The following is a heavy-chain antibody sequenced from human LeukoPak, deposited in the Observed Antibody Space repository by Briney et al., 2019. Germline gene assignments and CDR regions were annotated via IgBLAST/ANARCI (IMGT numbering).Heavy chain of an antibody. CDR2: IHHSGST. D-gene: IGHD6-19*01. J-gene: IGHJ5*02. V-gene: IGHV4-30-2*01. CDR3: ARDVDSSGWYDWFDP. Sequence: SETLSLPCAVSGGSISSGVYSWIWIRQPPGKGLEWIGYIHHSGSTYYNPSLKSRVTISVDRSKNQFSLKLSTVTAAETAVYYCARDVDSSGWYDWFDPWGQGTLVTVSS. CDR1: GGSISSGVYS.